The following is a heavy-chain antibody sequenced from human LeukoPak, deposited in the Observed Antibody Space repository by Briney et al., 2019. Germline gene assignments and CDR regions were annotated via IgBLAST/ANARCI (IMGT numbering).Heavy chain of an antibody. D-gene: IGHD6-13*01. CDR1: GYSISSGYY. J-gene: IGHJ5*02. V-gene: IGHV4-38-2*02. CDR2: IYHSGST. CDR3: ARARSGIAGFDP. Sequence: SETLSLTCTVSGYSISSGYYWGWIRPPPGKGLEWIGSIYHSGSTYYNPSLKSRVTKSVDTSKNQFSLKLSSVTAADTAVYYCARARSGIAGFDPWGQGTLVTVSS.